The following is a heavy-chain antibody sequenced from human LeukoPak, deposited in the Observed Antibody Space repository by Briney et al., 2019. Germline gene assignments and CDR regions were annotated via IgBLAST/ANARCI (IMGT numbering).Heavy chain of an antibody. Sequence: ASVKVSCKASRYTFSSYSIHWVRQAPGQRLEWMGWISAYNGNTNYAQKLQGRVTMTTDTSTSTAYMELRSLRSDDTAVYYCARDREQWLAFDYWGQGTLVTVSS. CDR3: ARDREQWLAFDY. V-gene: IGHV1-18*01. D-gene: IGHD6-19*01. CDR1: RYTFSSYS. CDR2: ISAYNGNT. J-gene: IGHJ4*02.